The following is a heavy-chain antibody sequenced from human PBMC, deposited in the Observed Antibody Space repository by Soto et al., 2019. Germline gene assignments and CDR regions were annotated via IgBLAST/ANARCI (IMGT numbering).Heavy chain of an antibody. CDR1: GFTFSSYS. CDR2: ISSSSSTI. Sequence: EVQLVESGGGLVQPGGSLRLSCAASGFTFSSYSMNWVRQAPGKGLEWVSYISSSSSTIYYADSVKGRFTISRDNAKNSLYLQMKRLRAEDTAVYYCARGAVAGTLFQDWFDPWGRGTLVTVSS. V-gene: IGHV3-48*01. D-gene: IGHD6-19*01. J-gene: IGHJ5*02. CDR3: ARGAVAGTLFQDWFDP.